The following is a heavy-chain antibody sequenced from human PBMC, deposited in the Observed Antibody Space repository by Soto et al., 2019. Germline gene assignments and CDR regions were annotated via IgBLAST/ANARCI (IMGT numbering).Heavy chain of an antibody. D-gene: IGHD5-12*01. CDR1: GASIRSYY. CDR2: IYYSGTT. CDR3: ARHVKATLDDYYYYYMDV. Sequence: SETLSLTCTVSGASIRSYYWSWIRQPPGKGLEWIGYIYYSGTTNYNPSLKSRVSISVDTSKNQFSLKLSSVTAADTAVYYCARHVKATLDDYYYYYMDVWGKGTTVTVSS. V-gene: IGHV4-59*08. J-gene: IGHJ6*03.